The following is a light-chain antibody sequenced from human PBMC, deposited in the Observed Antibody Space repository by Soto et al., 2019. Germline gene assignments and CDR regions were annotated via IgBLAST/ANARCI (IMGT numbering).Light chain of an antibody. CDR1: QSVNSDY. V-gene: IGKV3-20*01. J-gene: IGKJ1*01. CDR2: IAS. Sequence: EIVLTQSPGTLSLFPGERATLSCRATQSVNSDYLAWYQQKPGQAPRHLIYIASRRATGIPDRFSGSGSGTDFTLTINRLEPEDFAVYYCQQYGTSPLTFGQGTKVEI. CDR3: QQYGTSPLT.